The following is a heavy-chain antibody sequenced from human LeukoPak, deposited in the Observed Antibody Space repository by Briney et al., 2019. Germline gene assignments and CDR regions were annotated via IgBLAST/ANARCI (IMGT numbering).Heavy chain of an antibody. Sequence: SETLSLTCTVSGGSISSYYWSWIRQPPGKGLEWIGYIYYSGSTNYNPSLKSRVTISVDTSKNQFSLKLSSVTAADTAVYYCAKHYMGSSYNRGLDYWGQGTLVTVSS. V-gene: IGHV4-59*08. CDR2: IYYSGST. J-gene: IGHJ4*02. CDR1: GGSISSYY. D-gene: IGHD3-10*01. CDR3: AKHYMGSSYNRGLDY.